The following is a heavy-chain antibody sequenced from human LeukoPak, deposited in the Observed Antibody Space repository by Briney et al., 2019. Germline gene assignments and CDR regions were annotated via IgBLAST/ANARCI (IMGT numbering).Heavy chain of an antibody. CDR3: ARDPPPYYYDSSGYYWDV. D-gene: IGHD3-22*01. V-gene: IGHV3-53*01. J-gene: IGHJ6*04. CDR1: GFTVSSSY. Sequence: QPGGSLRLSCAASGFTVSSSYMSWVRQAPGKGLEWVSVIYSGGSTYYADSVKGRFTISRDNSKNTLYLQMNSLRAEDTAVYYCARDPPPYYYDSSGYYWDVWGKGTTVTVSS. CDR2: IYSGGST.